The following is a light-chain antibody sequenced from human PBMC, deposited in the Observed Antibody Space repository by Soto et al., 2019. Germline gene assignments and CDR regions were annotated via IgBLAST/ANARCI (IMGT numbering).Light chain of an antibody. CDR2: EAS. J-gene: IGKJ1*01. V-gene: IGKV1-5*01. Sequence: DIQMTQSPSSLSAFVGDRVTITCRASQSVTNWLAWYQQKPGKAPKLLISEASILESRVPSRFSGSGSGTEFTLTISSLQPEDSASYYCQHYTSYYPAFGQGTKVEI. CDR3: QHYTSYYPA. CDR1: QSVTNW.